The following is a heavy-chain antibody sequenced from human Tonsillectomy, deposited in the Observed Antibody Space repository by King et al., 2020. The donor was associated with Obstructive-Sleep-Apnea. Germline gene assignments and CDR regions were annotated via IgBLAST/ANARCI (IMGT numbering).Heavy chain of an antibody. J-gene: IGHJ4*02. Sequence: VQLVESGGGVVQPGGSLRLSCAASGFTFSSYGMHWVRQAPGKGLEWVAFIRYDGSNKYYADSVKGRFTISRDNSKNTLYLQMNSLRGEDTAVYYCAKVGGRGYAILTGYSAFDYWGQGTLVTVSS. D-gene: IGHD3-9*01. CDR1: GFTFSSYG. V-gene: IGHV3-30*02. CDR2: IRYDGSNK. CDR3: AKVGGRGYAILTGYSAFDY.